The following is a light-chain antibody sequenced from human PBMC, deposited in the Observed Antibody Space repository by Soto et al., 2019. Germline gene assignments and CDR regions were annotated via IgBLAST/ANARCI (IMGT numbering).Light chain of an antibody. CDR2: WAS. Sequence: DIVMTQSPDSLAVSLGERATINCKSSQSVLYSSNNKNYLAWYQQKPGQPPKLLIYWASTRESGVPDRFSGSGSGTDFTITISSLQAEDVAVYYGQQYYSTPYTFGQGTKLEIK. CDR3: QQYYSTPYT. CDR1: QSVLYSSNNKNY. J-gene: IGKJ2*01. V-gene: IGKV4-1*01.